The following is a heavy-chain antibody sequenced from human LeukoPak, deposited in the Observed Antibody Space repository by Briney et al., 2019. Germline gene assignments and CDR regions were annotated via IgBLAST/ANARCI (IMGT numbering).Heavy chain of an antibody. Sequence: GASVKVSCKASGYTFSSYAISWVRQAPGQGLEWMGGIIPIFATTNCAQKFQGRVTITADESTSTAYMELSSLRSEDTAVYYCARQLERRYYYYMDVWGKGTTVTVSS. D-gene: IGHD1-1*01. CDR3: ARQLERRYYYYMDV. V-gene: IGHV1-69*13. CDR1: GYTFSSYA. CDR2: IIPIFATT. J-gene: IGHJ6*03.